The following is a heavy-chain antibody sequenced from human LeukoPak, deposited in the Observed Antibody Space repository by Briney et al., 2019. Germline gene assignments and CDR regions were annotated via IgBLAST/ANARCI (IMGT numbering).Heavy chain of an antibody. D-gene: IGHD3-22*01. J-gene: IGHJ4*02. V-gene: IGHV3-23*01. CDR2: ISGSGGST. CDR3: AKNEHYDSSGYTHY. Sequence: GGSLRLSCAASGFTFSSYAMSWVRQAPGKGLEWVSAISGSGGSTYYADSVKGRFTISRDNSKNTLYLQMNSLRAEDTAVYYCAKNEHYDSSGYTHYWGQGTLVTVSS. CDR1: GFTFSSYA.